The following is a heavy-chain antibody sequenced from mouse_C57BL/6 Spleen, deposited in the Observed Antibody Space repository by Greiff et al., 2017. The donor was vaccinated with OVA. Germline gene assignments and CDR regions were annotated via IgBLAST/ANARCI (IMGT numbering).Heavy chain of an antibody. J-gene: IGHJ2*01. CDR1: GFTFSSYG. V-gene: IGHV5-6*01. Sequence: EVQRVESGGDLVKPGGSLKLSCAASGFTFSSYGMSWVRQTPDKRLEWVATISSGGSYTYYPDSVKGRFTISRDNAKNTLYLQMSSLKSEDTAMYYCARHEDYLYYFDYWGQGTTLTVSS. D-gene: IGHD2-4*01. CDR3: ARHEDYLYYFDY. CDR2: ISSGGSYT.